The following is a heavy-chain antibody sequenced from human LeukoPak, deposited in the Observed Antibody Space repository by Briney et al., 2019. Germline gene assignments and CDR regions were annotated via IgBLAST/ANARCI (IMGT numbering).Heavy chain of an antibody. J-gene: IGHJ4*02. CDR1: GFTFSSYA. CDR3: AKGRGWLQFFDY. Sequence: GGSLRLSCAASGFTFSSYAMNWVRQVPEKGLEWVSTISGSGGSTYNADSVKGRFTIARDNSKNTLYLQMNSLRAEDTAVYFCAKGRGWLQFFDYWGQGTLVTVSS. CDR2: ISGSGGST. V-gene: IGHV3-23*01. D-gene: IGHD5-24*01.